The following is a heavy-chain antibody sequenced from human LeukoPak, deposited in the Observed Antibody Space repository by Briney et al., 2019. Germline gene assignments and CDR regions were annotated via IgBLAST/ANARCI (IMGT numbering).Heavy chain of an antibody. CDR3: ARGPYDFWSGYYERFEYYFDY. V-gene: IGHV3-30*04. CDR2: ISYDGSNK. Sequence: PGGSLRPSCAASGFTFSSYAMSWVRQAPGKGLEWVAVISYDGSNKYYADSVKGRFTISRDNSKNTLYLQMNSLRAEDTAVYYCARGPYDFWSGYYERFEYYFDYWGQGTLVTVSS. D-gene: IGHD3-3*01. J-gene: IGHJ4*02. CDR1: GFTFSSYA.